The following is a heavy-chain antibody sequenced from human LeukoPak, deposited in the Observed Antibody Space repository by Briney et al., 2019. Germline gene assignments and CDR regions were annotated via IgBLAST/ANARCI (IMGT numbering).Heavy chain of an antibody. V-gene: IGHV4-59*01. D-gene: IGHD4-17*01. J-gene: IGHJ4*02. CDR1: GGSISSYC. Sequence: SETLCLTCTAYGGSISSYCWSWIRQPPGKGLEWIGYIYDTGSTNYNPSLKSRVTISIDTSKNQDSLNLRSVTAADTAVYYCARITYGPPDYWGQGTLVTVSS. CDR2: IYDTGST. CDR3: ARITYGPPDY.